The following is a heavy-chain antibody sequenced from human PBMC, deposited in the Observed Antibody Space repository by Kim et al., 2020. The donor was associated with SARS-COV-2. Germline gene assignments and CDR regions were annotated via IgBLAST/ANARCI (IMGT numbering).Heavy chain of an antibody. J-gene: IGHJ4*02. V-gene: IGHV4-39*01. D-gene: IGHD6-19*01. CDR2: IYYSGST. Sequence: SETLSLTCTVSGCSISSSSYYWGWIRQPPGKGLEWIGSIYYSGSTYYNPSLKSRVTISVDTSKNQFSLKLSSVTAADTAVYYCARLNTGYSSGWYEDPQFYYWGQGTLVTVSS. CDR1: GCSISSSSYY. CDR3: ARLNTGYSSGWYEDPQFYY.